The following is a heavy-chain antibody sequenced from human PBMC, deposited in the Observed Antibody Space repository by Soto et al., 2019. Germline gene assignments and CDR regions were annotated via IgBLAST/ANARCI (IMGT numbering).Heavy chain of an antibody. D-gene: IGHD2-21*02. CDR3: ARDHLILPAHDFFYGSDV. Sequence: GGSLRLSCEVSGFIFSMYSMSWVRQTPGKGLEWVAKIPQDGVDGHYADAVKGRFTISRDNGKNSLYLQMNNLRAEDTAVYYCARDHLILPAHDFFYGSDVWGRGATVTVSS. CDR2: IPQDGVDG. J-gene: IGHJ6*02. CDR1: GFIFSMYS. V-gene: IGHV3-7*03.